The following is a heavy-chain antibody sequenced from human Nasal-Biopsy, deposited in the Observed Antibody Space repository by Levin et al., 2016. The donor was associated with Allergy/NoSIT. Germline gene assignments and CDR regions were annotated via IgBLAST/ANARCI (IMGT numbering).Heavy chain of an antibody. J-gene: IGHJ4*02. CDR1: GYIFTGHY. CDR3: VRDYRKYCSDSTCYYFDY. V-gene: IGHV1-2*02. D-gene: IGHD2-15*01. CDR2: INPDGGGT. Sequence: ASVKVSCKASGYIFTGHYMHWVRQAPGQGLEWMGWINPDGGGTNYAQKFQGRVTMTEDTSTDTAYMELRSLRSDDTAVYYCVRDYRKYCSDSTCYYFDYWGQGTLVTVSS.